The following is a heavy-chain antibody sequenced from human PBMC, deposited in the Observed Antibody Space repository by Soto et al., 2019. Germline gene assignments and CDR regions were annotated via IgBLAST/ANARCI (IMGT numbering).Heavy chain of an antibody. CDR3: AKLGSSSWSPHYYFDY. V-gene: IGHV3-23*01. Sequence: EVQLLESGGGLVQPGGSLRLSCAASGFTFNNYAMGWVRQAPGKGLXWVSAITDSGDDTYYIDSVKDRFTISRDNSKSTLYLQMNSLRAEDTAIYYCAKLGSSSWSPHYYFDYWGQGTLVTVSS. J-gene: IGHJ4*02. CDR2: ITDSGDDT. CDR1: GFTFNNYA. D-gene: IGHD2-2*01.